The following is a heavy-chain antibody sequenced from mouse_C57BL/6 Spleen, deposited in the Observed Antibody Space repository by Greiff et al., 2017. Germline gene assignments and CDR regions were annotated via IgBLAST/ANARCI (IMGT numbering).Heavy chain of an antibody. J-gene: IGHJ4*01. CDR3: ARGDLAGGRAMDY. CDR1: GYTFTGYW. CDR2: ILPGSGST. D-gene: IGHD3-3*01. V-gene: IGHV1-9*01. Sequence: QVQLKQSGAELMKPGASVKLSCTATGYTFTGYWIEWVKQRPGHGLEWIGEILPGSGSTNYNEKFKGKATFTADTSSNTAYMQLRSVTSEASAICYCARGDLAGGRAMDYWGQGTSVTVSA.